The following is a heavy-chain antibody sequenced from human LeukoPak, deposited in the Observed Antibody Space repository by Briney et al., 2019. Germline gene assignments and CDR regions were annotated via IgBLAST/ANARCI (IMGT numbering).Heavy chain of an antibody. D-gene: IGHD3-10*01. CDR3: TRLSGLGMNEYYYL. CDR1: GFTLSGAW. Sequence: PGGSLRLSCAVSGFTLSGAWMHWVRQAPGKGLMWVSRINDDGSNTRHADSVKGRFTISRDIAKNTLSLQMNSLRAVDTAVYYCTRLSGLGMNEYYYLWGQGTLVTVSS. V-gene: IGHV3-74*01. J-gene: IGHJ4*02. CDR2: INDDGSNT.